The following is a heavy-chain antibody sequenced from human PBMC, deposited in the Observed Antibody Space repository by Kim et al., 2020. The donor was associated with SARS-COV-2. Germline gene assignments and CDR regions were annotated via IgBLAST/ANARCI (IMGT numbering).Heavy chain of an antibody. V-gene: IGHV3-30*03. CDR3: ASEFRSGSYWGY. J-gene: IGHJ4*02. D-gene: IGHD3-10*01. CDR2: ISYDGSNK. CDR1: GFTFSSYG. Sequence: GGSLRLSCAASGFTFSSYGMHWVRQAPGKGLEWVAVISYDGSNKYYADSVKGRFTISRDNSKNTLYLQMNSLRAEDTAVYYCASEFRSGSYWGYWGQGTLVTVSS.